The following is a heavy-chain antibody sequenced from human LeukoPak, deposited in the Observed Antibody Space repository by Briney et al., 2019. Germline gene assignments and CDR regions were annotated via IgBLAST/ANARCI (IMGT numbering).Heavy chain of an antibody. V-gene: IGHV3-30*04. CDR2: ITYDGSNK. J-gene: IGHJ4*02. CDR3: ARGVWDIVVVTASWGSGYFDY. CDR1: GVTFSSYA. Sequence: GGSLRLSCAASGVTFSSYAMHWVRQPPGKGLEWVAVITYDGSNKYYADSVKGRFTISRDNSKNTLYLQMNSLRAEGTAVYYCARGVWDIVVVTASWGSGYFDYWGQGTLVTVSS. D-gene: IGHD2-21*02.